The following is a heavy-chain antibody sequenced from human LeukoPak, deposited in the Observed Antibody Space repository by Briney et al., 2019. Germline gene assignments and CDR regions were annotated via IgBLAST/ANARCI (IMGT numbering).Heavy chain of an antibody. CDR3: ARDRDTYGYPDY. CDR2: IYTSGST. CDR1: GGSISSYY. J-gene: IGHJ4*02. V-gene: IGHV4-4*07. Sequence: KPSETLFHSCTVSGGSISSYYWSWIRQPAGKGLEWIGRIYTSGSTNYNPSLKSRVTMSVDTSKNQFSKNQFSLKLSSVTAAGTAVYYCARDRDTYGYPDYWGQGTLVTVSS. D-gene: IGHD5-18*01.